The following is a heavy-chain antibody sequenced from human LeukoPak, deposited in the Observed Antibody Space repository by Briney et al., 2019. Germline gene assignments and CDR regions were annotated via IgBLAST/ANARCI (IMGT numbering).Heavy chain of an antibody. J-gene: IGHJ3*02. Sequence: GGSLRLSCAASGFTFSDYYMSWIRQAPGKGLEWVSYISSSGSTIYYADSVKGRFTISRDNSKNTLYLQMNSLRAEDTAVYYCAKSRSGYSSGAFDIWGQGTMVTVSS. CDR3: AKSRSGYSSGAFDI. CDR2: ISSSGSTI. CDR1: GFTFSDYY. V-gene: IGHV3-11*01. D-gene: IGHD3-3*01.